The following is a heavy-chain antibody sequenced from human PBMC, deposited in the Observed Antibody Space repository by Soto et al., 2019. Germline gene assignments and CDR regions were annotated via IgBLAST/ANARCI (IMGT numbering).Heavy chain of an antibody. J-gene: IGHJ5*02. Sequence: QVQLVESGGGVVQPGRSLRLSCAASGFTFSSYGMHWVRQAPGKGLEWVAVISYDGSNKYYADSVKGRFTISRDNSKNTLYLQMNSLRAEDTAVYYCAKDRGRALGPNNWLDPWGQGTLVTVSS. V-gene: IGHV3-30*18. CDR3: AKDRGRALGPNNWLDP. CDR2: ISYDGSNK. D-gene: IGHD3-16*01. CDR1: GFTFSSYG.